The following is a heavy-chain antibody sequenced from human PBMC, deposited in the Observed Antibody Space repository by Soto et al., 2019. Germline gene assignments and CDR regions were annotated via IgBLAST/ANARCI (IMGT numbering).Heavy chain of an antibody. Sequence: GGSLRLSCAASGFTFSSYGMHWVRQAPGKGLEWVAVIWYDGSNKYYADSVKGRFTISRDNSKNTLYLQMNSLRAEDTAVYYCARDPDYGDYRRYGDAFDIWGQGTMVTVSS. CDR1: GFTFSSYG. V-gene: IGHV3-33*01. CDR3: ARDPDYGDYRRYGDAFDI. CDR2: IWYDGSNK. J-gene: IGHJ3*02. D-gene: IGHD4-17*01.